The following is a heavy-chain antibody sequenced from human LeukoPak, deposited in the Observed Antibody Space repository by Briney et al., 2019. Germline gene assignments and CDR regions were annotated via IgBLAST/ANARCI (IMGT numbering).Heavy chain of an antibody. V-gene: IGHV3-48*04. D-gene: IGHD3-3*01. Sequence: GGSLRLSCAASGFTFSSYSMNWVRQAPGKGLEWVSYISYSSRTIYYADSVKGRFTISRDNAKNSLYLQMNSLRAEDTAVYYCARVRIFGVVKGYWFDPWGQGTLVTVSS. CDR2: ISYSSRTI. CDR3: ARVRIFGVVKGYWFDP. J-gene: IGHJ5*02. CDR1: GFTFSSYS.